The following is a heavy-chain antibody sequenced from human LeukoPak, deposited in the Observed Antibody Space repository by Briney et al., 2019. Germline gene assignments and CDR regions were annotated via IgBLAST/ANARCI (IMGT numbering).Heavy chain of an antibody. D-gene: IGHD4-17*01. CDR3: ARRGMTTVTKNWFDP. CDR2: IYPGDSDT. J-gene: IGHJ5*02. V-gene: IGHV5-51*01. CDR1: GYSFTSYW. Sequence: GESLKISCKGSGYSFTSYWIGWVRQMPGKGLEWMGIIYPGDSDTRYSPSFQGHVTISADKSISTAYLQWSSLKASDTAMYYCARRGMTTVTKNWFDPWGQGTLVTVSS.